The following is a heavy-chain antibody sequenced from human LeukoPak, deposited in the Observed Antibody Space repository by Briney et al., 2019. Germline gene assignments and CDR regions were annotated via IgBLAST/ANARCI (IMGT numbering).Heavy chain of an antibody. Sequence: PSETLSLTCTVSGGSISSSSYYWGWIRQPPGKGLEWIGSIYYSGSTYYNPSLKSRVTISVDTSKNQFSLKLSSVTAADTAVYYCARHESGSGWYTGGAFDIWGQGTMVTVS. J-gene: IGHJ3*02. V-gene: IGHV4-39*01. CDR3: ARHESGSGWYTGGAFDI. D-gene: IGHD6-19*01. CDR1: GGSISSSSYY. CDR2: IYYSGST.